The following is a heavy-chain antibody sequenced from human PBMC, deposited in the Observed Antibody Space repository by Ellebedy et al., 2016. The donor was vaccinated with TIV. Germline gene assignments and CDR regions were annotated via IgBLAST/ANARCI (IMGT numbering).Heavy chain of an antibody. CDR1: GFTFRSYG. CDR3: ARRIAAHPDYYYAMDV. CDR2: IWYDGSNK. Sequence: GESLKISCAASGFTFRSYGMHWVRQAPGKGLEWVAVIWYDGSNKYYGDSVKGRFTISRDNSKNTLSLQMNSLRAEDTAVYYCARRIAAHPDYYYAMDVWGQGTTVTVAS. D-gene: IGHD6-6*01. J-gene: IGHJ6*02. V-gene: IGHV3-33*01.